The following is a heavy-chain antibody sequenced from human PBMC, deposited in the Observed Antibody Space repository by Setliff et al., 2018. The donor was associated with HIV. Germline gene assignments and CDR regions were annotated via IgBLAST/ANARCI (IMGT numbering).Heavy chain of an antibody. D-gene: IGHD3-16*01. J-gene: IGHJ5*02. CDR2: INPDSGGT. Sequence: ASVKVSCKASGYTFTAYYIHWVRQAPGQGLEWMGWINPDSGGTKYAQRFLGRVTMTRDTSINTAYMELSRLISDDTALYFCARESLMITFGGGSWFDPWGQGTLVTVSS. V-gene: IGHV1-2*02. CDR3: ARESLMITFGGGSWFDP. CDR1: GYTFTAYY.